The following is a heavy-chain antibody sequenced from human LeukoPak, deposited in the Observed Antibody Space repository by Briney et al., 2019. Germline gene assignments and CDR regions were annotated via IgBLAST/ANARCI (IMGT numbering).Heavy chain of an antibody. J-gene: IGHJ4*02. Sequence: GGPLRLSCAASGFTFSSYAMHWVRQAPGKGLEWVAVISYDGSNKYYADSVKGRFTISRDNSKNTLYLQMNSLRAEDTAVYYCARDKDYSNAYFDYWGQGTLVTVSS. V-gene: IGHV3-30*01. CDR2: ISYDGSNK. D-gene: IGHD4-11*01. CDR1: GFTFSSYA. CDR3: ARDKDYSNAYFDY.